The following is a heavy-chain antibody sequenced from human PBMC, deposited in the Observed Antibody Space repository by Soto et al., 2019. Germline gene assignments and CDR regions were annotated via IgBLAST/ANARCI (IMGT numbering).Heavy chain of an antibody. D-gene: IGHD3-22*01. CDR1: GFTFSSYG. J-gene: IGHJ3*02. Sequence: QVQLVESGGGVVQPGRSLRLSCAASGFTFSSYGMHWVRQAPGKGLEWVAVISYDGSNKYYADSVKGRFTISRDNSKNTLYLQMHSLRAEDTAVYYCAKFYDSSGYYDAFDIWGQGTMVTVSS. V-gene: IGHV3-30*18. CDR2: ISYDGSNK. CDR3: AKFYDSSGYYDAFDI.